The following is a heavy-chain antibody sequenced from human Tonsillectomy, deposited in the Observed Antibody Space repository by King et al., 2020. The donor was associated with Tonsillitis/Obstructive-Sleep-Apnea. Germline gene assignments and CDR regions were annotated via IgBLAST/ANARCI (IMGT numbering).Heavy chain of an antibody. J-gene: IGHJ4*02. CDR2: ISSSSSYI. V-gene: IGHV3-21*01. CDR3: ARDGLHGITIFGVVINFDY. Sequence: VQLVESGGGLVKPGGSLRLSCAASGFTFSSYSMNWVRQAPGKGLEWVSSISSSSSYIYYADSVKGRFTISRDNAKNSLYLQMNSLRAEDTAVYYCARDGLHGITIFGVVINFDYWGQGTLVTVSS. CDR1: GFTFSSYS. D-gene: IGHD3-3*01.